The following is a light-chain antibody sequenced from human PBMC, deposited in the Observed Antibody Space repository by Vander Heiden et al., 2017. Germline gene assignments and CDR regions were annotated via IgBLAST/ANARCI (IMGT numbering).Light chain of an antibody. V-gene: IGKV4-1*01. J-gene: IGKJ1*01. CDR3: QQYYTSPWT. CDR1: QSVLYSSNNKNF. Sequence: DIVMTQSPDSLAVSLGERATINCKYSQSVLYSSNNKNFLTWYQQKPGQPPKKVISWASTRESGVPDRFSGSGSGTDFTLTISSLQAEDVAVYYCQQYYTSPWTFGQGTKVEIK. CDR2: WAS.